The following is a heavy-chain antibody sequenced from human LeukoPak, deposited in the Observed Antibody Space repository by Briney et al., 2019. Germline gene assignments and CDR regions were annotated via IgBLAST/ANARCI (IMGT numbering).Heavy chain of an antibody. CDR1: GGSFSGYY. Sequence: SETLSLTCAVYGGSFSGYYWSWIRQPPGKGLEWIGEINHSGSTNYNPSLKSRVTISVDTSKNQFSLKLSSVTAADTAVYYCARGPILGYCSGGSRYPVPWIKPFDPWGQGTLVTVSS. CDR3: ARGPILGYCSGGSRYPVPWIKPFDP. V-gene: IGHV4-34*01. J-gene: IGHJ5*02. CDR2: INHSGST. D-gene: IGHD2-15*01.